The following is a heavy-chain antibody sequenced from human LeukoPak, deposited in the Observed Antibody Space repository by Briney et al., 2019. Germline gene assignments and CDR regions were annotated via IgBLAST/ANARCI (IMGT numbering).Heavy chain of an antibody. CDR1: GGSISGFY. CDR3: ARHYGDYGPLYWYFDL. CDR2: VYYSGST. J-gene: IGHJ2*01. D-gene: IGHD4-17*01. Sequence: SETLSLTCTVSGGSISGFYWNWIRQPPGKGLEWIGYVYYSGSTNYNPSLKSRVTISVDTSKNQFSLKLSSVTAADTAVYYCARHYGDYGPLYWYFDLWGRGTLVTVSS. V-gene: IGHV4-59*08.